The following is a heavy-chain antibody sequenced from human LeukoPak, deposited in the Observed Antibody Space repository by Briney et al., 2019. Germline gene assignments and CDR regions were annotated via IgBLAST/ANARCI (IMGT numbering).Heavy chain of an antibody. J-gene: IGHJ3*02. D-gene: IGHD1-26*01. V-gene: IGHV1-18*01. CDR3: ASPSGSYPNDAFDI. CDR1: GYTFTSYG. Sequence: ASVKVSCKASGYTFTSYGISWVRQAPGQGLEWMGWISAYNGNTNYAQKLQGRVTMTTDTSTSTAYMELRSLRSDDTAVYYCASPSGSYPNDAFDIWGQGTMVTASS. CDR2: ISAYNGNT.